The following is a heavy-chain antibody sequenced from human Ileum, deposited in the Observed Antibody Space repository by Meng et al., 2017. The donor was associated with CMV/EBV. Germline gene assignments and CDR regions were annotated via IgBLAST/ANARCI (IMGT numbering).Heavy chain of an antibody. Sequence: LSLTCAASGFTFSNFAIHWVRQAPGKGLEWVAVIWSDGGNKFYADSVKGRFIVSRDNSRNMVYLQMNNLRAEDTALYYCAKDWSGGTSGYHDYWGQGTLVTVSS. CDR3: AKDWSGGTSGYHDY. CDR1: GFTFSNFA. CDR2: IWSDGGNK. D-gene: IGHD2-15*01. V-gene: IGHV3-33*06. J-gene: IGHJ4*02.